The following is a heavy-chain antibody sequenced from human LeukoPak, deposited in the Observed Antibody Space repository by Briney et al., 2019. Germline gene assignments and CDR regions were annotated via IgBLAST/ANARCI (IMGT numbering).Heavy chain of an antibody. CDR1: GVIFSSYA. J-gene: IGHJ6*03. CDR2: IIHMFGTP. V-gene: IGHV1-69*13. D-gene: IGHD3-10*01. CDR3: ASAVLTTPVIQHYYGSGSYYNSLYYYYYMDV. Sequence: GATVKVSCKASGVIFSSYAITWVRQAPGQGLEWMGGIIHMFGTPNYAQKFQGRVTITADESTNTAYMELSSLRSEDTAVYYCASAVLTTPVIQHYYGSGSYYNSLYYYYYMDVWGKGTTVTISS.